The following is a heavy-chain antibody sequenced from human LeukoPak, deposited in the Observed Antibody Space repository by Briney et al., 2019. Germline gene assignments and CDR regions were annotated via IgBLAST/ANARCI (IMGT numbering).Heavy chain of an antibody. J-gene: IGHJ4*02. CDR1: GFTFSNYG. V-gene: IGHV3-33*06. CDR2: IWHDGSHQ. CDR3: ANNFDY. Sequence: GGSLRLSCAASGFTFSNYGMHWVRQAPAKGLEWVAVIWHDGSHQYYVDSVKGRFTISRDNSKNTLYLQMNSLRAEDTAVYYCANNFDYWGQGTLVTVSS.